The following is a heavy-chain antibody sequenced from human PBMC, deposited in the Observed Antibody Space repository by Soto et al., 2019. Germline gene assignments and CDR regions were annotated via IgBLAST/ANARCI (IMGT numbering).Heavy chain of an antibody. CDR2: ISYDGRNK. J-gene: IGHJ6*01. CDR1: GFTFSSYA. CDR3: ARAPAMVSPDYYYYGMDV. Sequence: GGSLRLSCAASGFTFSSYAMHWVRQAPGKGLEWVAVISYDGRNKYYADSVKGRFTISRDNSKNTLYLQMNSLRAEDTAVYYCARAPAMVSPDYYYYGMDVWGQGTKVTVSS. D-gene: IGHD5-18*01. V-gene: IGHV3-30*04.